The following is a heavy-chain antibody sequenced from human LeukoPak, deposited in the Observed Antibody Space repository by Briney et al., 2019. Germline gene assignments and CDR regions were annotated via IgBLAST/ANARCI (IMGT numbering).Heavy chain of an antibody. CDR1: RFSFYSYW. V-gene: IGHV3-7*01. J-gene: IGHJ4*02. Sequence: GGSLRLSCAASRFSFYSYWMTWVPQAPGQGLEWVANLNQNGNENYYECSVRGRFTIFRDNARNSLYLQMDNLRAEDTAVYYCARENLASSGYYFGLEIDYWGQGTLVSVSS. D-gene: IGHD3-22*01. CDR3: ARENLASSGYYFGLEIDY. CDR2: LNQNGNEN.